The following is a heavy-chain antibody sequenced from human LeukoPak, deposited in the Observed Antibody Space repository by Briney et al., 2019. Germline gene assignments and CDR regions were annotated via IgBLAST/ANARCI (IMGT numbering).Heavy chain of an antibody. CDR1: GFTFSSYG. CDR2: IKQDGSEK. J-gene: IGHJ4*02. V-gene: IGHV3-7*01. CDR3: ARDSPTLYYDSSGYYYY. D-gene: IGHD3-22*01. Sequence: GGSLRLSCAASGFTFSSYGVHWVRQAPDKGLEWVANIKQDGSEKYYVDSVKGRFTISRDNAKNSLYLQMNSLRAEDTAVYYCARDSPTLYYDSSGYYYYWGQGTLVTVSS.